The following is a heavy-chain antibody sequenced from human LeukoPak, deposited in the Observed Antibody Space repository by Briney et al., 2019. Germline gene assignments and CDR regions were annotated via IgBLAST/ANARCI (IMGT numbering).Heavy chain of an antibody. CDR3: ARNGWVAARTLGAFDI. CDR2: INHSGST. J-gene: IGHJ3*02. V-gene: IGHV4-34*01. CDR1: GGSFSGYY. D-gene: IGHD6-19*01. Sequence: SETLSLTCAVYGGSFSGYYWSWIRQPPGKGLEWIGEINHSGSTNYNPSLKSRVTVSVDTSKNQFSLKLSSVTAADTAVYYCARNGWVAARTLGAFDIWGQGTMVTVSS.